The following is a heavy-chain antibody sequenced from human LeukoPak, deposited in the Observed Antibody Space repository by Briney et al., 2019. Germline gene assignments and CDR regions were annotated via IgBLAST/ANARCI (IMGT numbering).Heavy chain of an antibody. D-gene: IGHD5-12*01. CDR2: INQDGSKE. CDR3: VRDGGISGYDLLDH. V-gene: IGHV3-7*01. J-gene: IGHJ5*02. CDR1: GFTFSNYW. Sequence: GGSLRLSCAASGFTFSNYWMTWVRQAPGKGLEWVAHINQDGSKEYYMDSVKARFTISRDNAKNSLSLQMNSLRAEDTAVYYCVRDGGISGYDLLDHWGQGTLVTVS.